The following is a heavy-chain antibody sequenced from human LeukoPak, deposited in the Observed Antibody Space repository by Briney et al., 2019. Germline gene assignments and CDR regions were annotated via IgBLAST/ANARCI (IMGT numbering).Heavy chain of an antibody. CDR2: IMIGGDGK. CDR3: VRAAPQNCYPSSCSLFDK. Sequence: GGSPRLSCAGSGFTFNNYAMSWVRRAPRKGLEWVSTIMIGGDGKHYADSVKGRFTISRDRSESTLFLQMDDLRADDTAVYYCVRAAPQNCYPSSCSLFDKWGQGTLVTVSS. D-gene: IGHD2-2*01. V-gene: IGHV3-23*01. J-gene: IGHJ4*02. CDR1: GFTFNNYA.